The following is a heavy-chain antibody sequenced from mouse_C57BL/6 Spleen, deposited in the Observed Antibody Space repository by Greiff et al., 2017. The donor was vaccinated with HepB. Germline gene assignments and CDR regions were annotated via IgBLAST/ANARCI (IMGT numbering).Heavy chain of an antibody. Sequence: QVQLQQSGAELVRPGASVKLSCKASGYTFTDYYINWVKQRPGQGLEWIARIYPGSGNTYYNEKFKGKATLTAEKSSSTAYMQLSSLTSEDSAVYFCARSGYDGNYAMDYWGQGTSVTVSS. CDR1: GYTFTDYY. D-gene: IGHD2-3*01. CDR2: IYPGSGNT. CDR3: ARSGYDGNYAMDY. J-gene: IGHJ4*01. V-gene: IGHV1-76*01.